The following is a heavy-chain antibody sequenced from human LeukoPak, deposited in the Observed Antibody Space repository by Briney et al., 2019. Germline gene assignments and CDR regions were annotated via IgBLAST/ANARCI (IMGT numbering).Heavy chain of an antibody. Sequence: GGSLQISCQGSGYSFTSYWIGWVRQVPGKGLEWMGIIYPGDSDTRYSPSFQGQVTISADKSISTAYLQWSSLKASDTAMYYCARHTAGYFDYWGQGTLVTVSS. CDR2: IYPGDSDT. D-gene: IGHD6-13*01. V-gene: IGHV5-51*01. CDR1: GYSFTSYW. CDR3: ARHTAGYFDY. J-gene: IGHJ4*02.